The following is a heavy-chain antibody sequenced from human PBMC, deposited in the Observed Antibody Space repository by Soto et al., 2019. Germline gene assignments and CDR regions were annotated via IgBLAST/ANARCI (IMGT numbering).Heavy chain of an antibody. CDR1: GFTFSSYG. D-gene: IGHD6-13*01. V-gene: IGHV3-30*18. Sequence: QVQLVESGGGVVQPGRSLRLSCAASGFTFSSYGMHWVRQAPGKGLEWVAVISYDGSNKYYADSVKGRFTISRDNSKNTLYLKMNSLRAEDTAVYYCAKGLGAGSSRIGHYFDYWGQGTLVTVSS. J-gene: IGHJ4*02. CDR2: ISYDGSNK. CDR3: AKGLGAGSSRIGHYFDY.